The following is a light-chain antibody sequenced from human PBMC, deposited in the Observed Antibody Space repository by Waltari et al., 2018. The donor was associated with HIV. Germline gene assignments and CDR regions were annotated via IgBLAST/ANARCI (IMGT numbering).Light chain of an antibody. Sequence: QSALTQPPSVSGAPGQRVTISCTGSSSNIGAGYDVHWYQQVPGTDPKLLIYGNSNRPSGVPDRFSGSKSGTSASLAVTGLQAEDEADYYCQSYDSSLSGGVFGGGTKLTVL. V-gene: IGLV1-40*01. CDR3: QSYDSSLSGGV. CDR1: SSNIGAGYD. J-gene: IGLJ3*02. CDR2: GNS.